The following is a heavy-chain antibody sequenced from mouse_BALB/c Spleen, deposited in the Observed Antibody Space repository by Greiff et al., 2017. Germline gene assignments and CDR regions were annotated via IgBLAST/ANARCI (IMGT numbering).Heavy chain of an antibody. Sequence: EVKLMESGGGLVQPGGSLKLSCAASGFTFSSYGMSWVRQTPDKRLELVATINSNGGSTYYPDSVKGRFTISRDNAKNTLYLQMSSLKSEDTAMYYCARERGVNYYGSSYDAMDYWGQGTSVTVSS. CDR1: GFTFSSYG. CDR3: ARERGVNYYGSSYDAMDY. V-gene: IGHV5-6-3*01. CDR2: INSNGGST. D-gene: IGHD1-1*01. J-gene: IGHJ4*01.